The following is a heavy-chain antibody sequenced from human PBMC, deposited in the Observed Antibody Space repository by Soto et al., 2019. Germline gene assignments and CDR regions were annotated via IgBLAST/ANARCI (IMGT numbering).Heavy chain of an antibody. Sequence: EVLLVESGGGLIQPGGSLRLSCAAAGFNVSDNYMGWVRQAPGKGLEWVSSFFTGGSTDYADSVKGRFTISRDDSKNTEYLQTNSLRAEDTAVYFCVRERRGLGIGFDHWGQGTLVTVSS. J-gene: IGHJ4*02. CDR1: GFNVSDNY. CDR2: FFTGGST. D-gene: IGHD6-19*01. CDR3: VRERRGLGIGFDH. V-gene: IGHV3-53*01.